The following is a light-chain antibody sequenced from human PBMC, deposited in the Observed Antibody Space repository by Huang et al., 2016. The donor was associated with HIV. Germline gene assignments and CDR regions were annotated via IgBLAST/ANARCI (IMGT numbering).Light chain of an antibody. Sequence: DIVMTQSTDSLTVSLGERSTINCKSSKSVLYSSNSKIYLAWYQQIPGEPPKLIMYWASTRESWVPVRFNGSGAGTDFTLAISSVQAEDVAVYYCQQYSSTPWTFGQGTKVEIK. J-gene: IGKJ1*01. V-gene: IGKV4-1*01. CDR2: WAS. CDR1: KSVLYSSNSKIY. CDR3: QQYSSTPWT.